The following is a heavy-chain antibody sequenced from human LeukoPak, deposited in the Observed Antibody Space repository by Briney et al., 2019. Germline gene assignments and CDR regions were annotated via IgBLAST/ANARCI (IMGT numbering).Heavy chain of an antibody. D-gene: IGHD3-9*01. CDR3: ARDVLRYFDWRYGDAFDI. Sequence: GASVKVSRKASGYTFTSYGISWVRQAPGQGLEWMGWISAYNGNTNYAQKLQGRVTMTTDTSTSTAYMELRSLRSDDTAVYYCARDVLRYFDWRYGDAFDIWGQGTMVTVSS. CDR1: GYTFTSYG. CDR2: ISAYNGNT. V-gene: IGHV1-18*01. J-gene: IGHJ3*02.